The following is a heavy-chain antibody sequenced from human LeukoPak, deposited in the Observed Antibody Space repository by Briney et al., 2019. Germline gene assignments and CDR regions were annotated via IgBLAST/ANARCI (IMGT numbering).Heavy chain of an antibody. J-gene: IGHJ4*02. CDR1: GGSISSSSYY. CDR2: IYYSGST. D-gene: IGHD5-18*01. V-gene: IGHV4-39*01. Sequence: PSETLSLTCTVSGGSISSSSYYWGWIRQPPGKGLEWIGSIYYSGSTYYNPSLKSRVTISVDTSKNQFSLKLSSVTAADTAVYYCAIPPPDSYGPPFFAGWGQGTLVTVSS. CDR3: AIPPPDSYGPPFFAG.